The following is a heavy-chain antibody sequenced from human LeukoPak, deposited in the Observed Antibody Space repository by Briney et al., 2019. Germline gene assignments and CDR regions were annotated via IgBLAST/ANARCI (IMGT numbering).Heavy chain of an antibody. D-gene: IGHD6-19*01. J-gene: IGHJ5*02. CDR3: ARDNQYNSVWSFDP. CDR1: GGSMTNYY. CDR2: IYYNGNT. Sequence: PPETLSLTCTVSGGSMTNYYWSWMRRPPGKGLEWIGSIYYNGNTKYNPSVKRRVTISIDTSKKQFYLRLSSVTDADTALYFCARDNQYNSVWSFDPWGQAILVTVSS. V-gene: IGHV4-59*01.